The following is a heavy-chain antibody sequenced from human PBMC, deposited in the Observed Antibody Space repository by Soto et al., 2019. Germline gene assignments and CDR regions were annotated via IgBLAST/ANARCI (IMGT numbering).Heavy chain of an antibody. CDR1: GFTFSSYD. V-gene: IGHV3-13*01. Sequence: GGSLRLSCAASGFTFSSYDMHWVRQATGKGLEWVSAIGTAGDTYYPGSVKGRFTISRENAKNSLYLQMNSLRAGDTALYYCARERSSSGLDYWGQGTLVTVPQ. D-gene: IGHD6-13*01. J-gene: IGHJ4*02. CDR3: ARERSSSGLDY. CDR2: IGTAGDT.